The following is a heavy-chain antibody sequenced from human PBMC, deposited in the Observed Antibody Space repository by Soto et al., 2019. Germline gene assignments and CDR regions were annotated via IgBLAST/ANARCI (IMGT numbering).Heavy chain of an antibody. Sequence: SETLSLTCAVYGGYFSGYYLSWIRQPPGKGLEWIGEINHSGSTNYNPSLKSRVTISVDTSKNQFSLKLSSVTAADTAVYYCAKAPGSSYWFDPWGQGTLVTVSS. V-gene: IGHV4-34*01. J-gene: IGHJ5*02. CDR1: GGYFSGYY. CDR3: AKAPGSSYWFDP. CDR2: INHSGST. D-gene: IGHD6-6*01.